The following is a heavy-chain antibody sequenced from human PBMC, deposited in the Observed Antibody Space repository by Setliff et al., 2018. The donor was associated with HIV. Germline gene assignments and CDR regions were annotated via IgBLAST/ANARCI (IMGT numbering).Heavy chain of an antibody. J-gene: IGHJ4*02. CDR1: GYSFTTSG. CDR3: ASLATTRWDY. D-gene: IGHD2-15*01. Sequence: ASVKVSCKASGYSFTTSGVSWVRQAPGQGLEWMGWINIRSGNTNYAQNFQGRVTMTTDTSTSTAYMGLRSLTSDDTAVYYCASLATTRWDYWGRGTLVTVSS. V-gene: IGHV1-18*01. CDR2: INIRSGNT.